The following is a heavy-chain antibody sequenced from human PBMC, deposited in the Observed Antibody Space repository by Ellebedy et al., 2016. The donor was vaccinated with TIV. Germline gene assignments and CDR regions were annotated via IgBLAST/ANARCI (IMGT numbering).Heavy chain of an antibody. CDR3: TRGARIGYSSGWYDDH. CDR1: VGPFNDYS. J-gene: IGHJ4*02. D-gene: IGHD6-19*01. Sequence: SETLSLXCAVYVGPFNDYSWTWIRQLPGKGLEWFGEINDSGTTNYNPSLKSRVTISVDTSKNQFSLKLKSVTAADTALYYCTRGARIGYSSGWYDDHWGQGTLVTVSS. V-gene: IGHV4-34*01. CDR2: INDSGTT.